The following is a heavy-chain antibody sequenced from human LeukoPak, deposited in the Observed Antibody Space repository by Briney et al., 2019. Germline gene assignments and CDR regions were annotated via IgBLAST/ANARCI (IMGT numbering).Heavy chain of an antibody. CDR1: GFTFSSYS. J-gene: IGHJ4*02. CDR3: ARDHNGSGSHY. Sequence: GGSLRLSCAASGFTFSSYSMNWVRQAPGKGLEWVSSISSSSSYIYYAGSVKGRFTISRDNAKNSLYLQMNSLRAEDTAVYYCARDHNGSGSHYWGQGTLVTVSS. D-gene: IGHD3-10*01. V-gene: IGHV3-21*01. CDR2: ISSSSSYI.